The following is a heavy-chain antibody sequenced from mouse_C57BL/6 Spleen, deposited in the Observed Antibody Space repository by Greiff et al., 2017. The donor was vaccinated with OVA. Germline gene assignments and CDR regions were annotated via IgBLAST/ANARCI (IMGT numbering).Heavy chain of an antibody. J-gene: IGHJ4*01. CDR2: IYPRSGNT. D-gene: IGHD1-1*01. CDR1: GYTFTSYG. CDR3: ARGGGTVVATRAMDY. Sequence: VQLQQSGAELARPGASVKLSCKASGYTFTSYGISWVKQRTGQGLEWIGEIYPRSGNTYYNEKFKGKATLTADKSSSTAYMELRSLTSEDSAVYFCARGGGTVVATRAMDYWGQGTSVTVSS. V-gene: IGHV1-81*01.